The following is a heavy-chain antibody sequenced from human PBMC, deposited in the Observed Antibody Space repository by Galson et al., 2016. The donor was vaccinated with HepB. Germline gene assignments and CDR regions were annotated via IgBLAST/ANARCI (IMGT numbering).Heavy chain of an antibody. D-gene: IGHD3-9*01. J-gene: IGHJ3*02. CDR1: GASITSFY. Sequence: SETLSLTCTVSGASITSFYWNWIRQSPGKGLEWIGYVYYYGTTSHNPSLKGRVTTSIDSSKNLLSLNLTSVSAADTAVYYCARAGFFDRLLLVAFDIWGRGTMVTVSS. CDR3: ARAGFFDRLLLVAFDI. CDR2: VYYYGTT. V-gene: IGHV4-59*01.